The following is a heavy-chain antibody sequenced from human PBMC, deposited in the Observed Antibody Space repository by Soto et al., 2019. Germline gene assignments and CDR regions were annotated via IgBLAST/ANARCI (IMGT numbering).Heavy chain of an antibody. CDR3: ARDKITGLFDY. D-gene: IGHD2-8*02. CDR1: GGSLGSYY. V-gene: IGHV4-59*01. CDR2: IYYSGST. Sequence: PSETLSLTCTVSGGSLGSYYWSWIVQPPGKGLEWIGYIYYSGSTNYNPSLKSRVTISVDTSKNQFSLKLSSVTAADTAVYYCARDKITGLFDYWGQGALVTVSS. J-gene: IGHJ4*02.